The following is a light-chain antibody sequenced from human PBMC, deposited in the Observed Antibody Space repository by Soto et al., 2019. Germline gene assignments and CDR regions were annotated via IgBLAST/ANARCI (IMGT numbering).Light chain of an antibody. CDR2: GVS. CDR1: QSLSSSY. J-gene: IGKJ2*01. Sequence: EIVLTQSPGTLSLSPGERATLSCRASQSLSSSYLAWYQQKPGQAPRLLMYGVSYRATGIPDRFSGGGSGTHFTLTISRLEPEDFGTYYCQQSYKTPHTFGQGTKLETK. CDR3: QQSYKTPHT. V-gene: IGKV3-20*01.